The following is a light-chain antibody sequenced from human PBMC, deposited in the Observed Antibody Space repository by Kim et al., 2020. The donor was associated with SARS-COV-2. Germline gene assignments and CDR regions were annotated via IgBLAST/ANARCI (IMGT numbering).Light chain of an antibody. CDR1: QTIDNNY. J-gene: IGKJ5*01. Sequence: EIVLTQSPGTLSLSPGESATLSCRASQTIDNNYLAWYQQRFGQAPRLLIYGSSSRATGIPDRFRGSGSGTVFTLTITRLEPEDFAVFYCPQYTTSPITFGQGTRLEIK. CDR3: PQYTTSPIT. V-gene: IGKV3-20*01. CDR2: GSS.